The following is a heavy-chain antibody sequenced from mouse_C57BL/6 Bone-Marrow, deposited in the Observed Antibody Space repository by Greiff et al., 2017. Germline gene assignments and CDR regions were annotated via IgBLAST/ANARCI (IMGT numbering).Heavy chain of an antibody. D-gene: IGHD3-2*02. CDR2: ISDGGSYT. CDR3: ARDRGQLRLNYFDY. Sequence: EVQVVESGGGLVKPGGSLTLSCAASGFTFSSYAMSWVRQTPEKRLEWVATISDGGSYTYYPDNVQGRFTISRDNAKNNLYLQMSHLKSEDTAMYYWARDRGQLRLNYFDYWGQGTTLTVSS. CDR1: GFTFSSYA. V-gene: IGHV5-4*01. J-gene: IGHJ2*01.